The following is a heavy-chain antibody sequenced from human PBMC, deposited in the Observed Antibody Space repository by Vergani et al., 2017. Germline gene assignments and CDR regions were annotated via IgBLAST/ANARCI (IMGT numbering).Heavy chain of an antibody. D-gene: IGHD6-13*01. CDR2: IYYSGST. Sequence: QVQLQESCPGLVKPSETLSLICTVSGRSINRYYWRLIRQPPGEGLEWIGYIYYSGSTHYNPSLKSRVTISVDTSKNQFSLKLSCVTAADTAGYYCARGRRVIAAAEKPSKGNNYYYYMDGWGKGTTVTVSS. J-gene: IGHJ6*03. CDR1: GRSINRYY. V-gene: IGHV4-59*01. CDR3: ARGRRVIAAAEKPSKGNNYYYYMDG.